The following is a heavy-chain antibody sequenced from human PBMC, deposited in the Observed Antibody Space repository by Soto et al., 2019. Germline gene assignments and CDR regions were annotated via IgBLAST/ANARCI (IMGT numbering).Heavy chain of an antibody. J-gene: IGHJ4*02. CDR1: GGSISNLY. CDR2: ISYSGNT. D-gene: IGHD2-8*01. CDR3: ARAPMVLSRSYFDS. V-gene: IGHV4-59*11. Sequence: ETLSLTCTVSGGSISNLYWSWIRQPPGKGLEWIGYISYSGNTNYNPSLKSRVSISVDTSKNQLSLNLTSVTAADTAVYYCARAPMVLSRSYFDSWGQGTPVTVSS.